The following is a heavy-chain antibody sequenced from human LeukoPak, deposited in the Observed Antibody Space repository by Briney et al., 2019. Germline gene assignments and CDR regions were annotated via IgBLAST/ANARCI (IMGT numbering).Heavy chain of an antibody. J-gene: IGHJ5*02. V-gene: IGHV3-30*04. CDR1: GFTFSSYA. CDR3: AREGVLWFGGNWFDP. CDR2: ISYDGSSK. Sequence: GRSLRLSCAASGFTFSSYAMHWVRQAPGKGLEWVAVISYDGSSKYYADSVKGRFTISRDNSKNTLYLQMNSQRAEDTAVYYCAREGVLWFGGNWFDPWGQGTPVTVSS. D-gene: IGHD3-10*01.